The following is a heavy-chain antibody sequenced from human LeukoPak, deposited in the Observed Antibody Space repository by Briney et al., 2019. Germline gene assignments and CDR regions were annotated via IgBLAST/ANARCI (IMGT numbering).Heavy chain of an antibody. CDR3: ARVRRVEVSARQTVAFDM. CDR1: GGSFTEYH. CDR2: INYTGRT. J-gene: IGHJ3*02. D-gene: IGHD5/OR15-5a*01. V-gene: IGHV4-34*01. Sequence: PSETLSLTCAVYGGSFTEYHWSWIRQPPGKSLEWIGEINYTGRTHYNPSLTSRVTISIDMSERQFSLRLTSVTAADTAVYYCARVRRVEVSARQTVAFDMWAQGTMVIVSS.